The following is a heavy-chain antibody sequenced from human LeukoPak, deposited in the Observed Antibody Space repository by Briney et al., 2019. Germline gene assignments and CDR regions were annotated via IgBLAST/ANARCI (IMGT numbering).Heavy chain of an antibody. D-gene: IGHD4-11*01. CDR3: ARMVESTVTIAFENWFDP. Sequence: KPSETLSLTCGVYGGSFSDYYWNWIRQPPGQGLEWIGHIYYSGSTNYNPSLKSRVTISVDTSKNQFSLKLSSVTAADTAVYYCARMVESTVTIAFENWFDPWGQGTLVTVSS. J-gene: IGHJ5*02. CDR2: IYYSGST. V-gene: IGHV4-59*01. CDR1: GGSFSDYY.